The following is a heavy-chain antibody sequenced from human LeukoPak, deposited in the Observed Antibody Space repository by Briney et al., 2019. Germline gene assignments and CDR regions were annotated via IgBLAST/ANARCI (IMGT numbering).Heavy chain of an antibody. D-gene: IGHD6-6*01. CDR1: GYSIISGYY. V-gene: IGHV4-38-2*02. J-gene: IGHJ4*02. CDR3: ARDSSSSPFTS. CDR2: ITHSGSA. Sequence: SETLSLTCAVSGYSIISGYYWGWIRQPPGKGLEWVGGITHSGSAYYNPSLKSRVTISEDTSKNQFSLKLTSVTAAGTAVYYCARDSSSSPFTSWGQGTLVTVSS.